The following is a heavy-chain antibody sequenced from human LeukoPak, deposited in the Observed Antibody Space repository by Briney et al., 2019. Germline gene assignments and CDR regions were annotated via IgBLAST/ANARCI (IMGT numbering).Heavy chain of an antibody. J-gene: IGHJ4*02. CDR1: GYTFTSYD. Sequence: GASVKVSCEASGYTFTSYDINWVRQATGQGLEWMGWMNPNSGNTGYAQKFQGRVTMTRNTSISTAYMELSSLRSEDTAVYYCARRPIYSYGLDYWGQGTLVTVSS. V-gene: IGHV1-8*01. D-gene: IGHD5-18*01. CDR2: MNPNSGNT. CDR3: ARRPIYSYGLDY.